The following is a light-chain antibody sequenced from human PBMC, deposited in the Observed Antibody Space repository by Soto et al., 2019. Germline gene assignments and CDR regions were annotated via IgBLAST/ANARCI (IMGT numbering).Light chain of an antibody. CDR1: QSVSSN. Sequence: EIVMTQSPATLSVSPGEKATPSCRASQSVSSNLAWYQQKPGQAPRLLIYGASIRATGIPARFSGSGSGTEFTLTISSLQSEDFAVYYCQQYNNWPRTFGQGTKVDIK. V-gene: IGKV3D-15*01. CDR3: QQYNNWPRT. J-gene: IGKJ1*01. CDR2: GAS.